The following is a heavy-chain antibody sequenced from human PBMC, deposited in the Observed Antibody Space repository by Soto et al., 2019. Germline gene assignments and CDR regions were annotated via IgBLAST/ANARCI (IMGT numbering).Heavy chain of an antibody. Sequence: GGSLRLSCAASGLTVSSYAMSWVRQAPGKGLECVSAISGSGGSTYYAASVKGRFTISRDNSKNTLYLQMNSLRAEDTAVYYCAKVYSNYAYYYGMDVWGQGTTVTVSS. J-gene: IGHJ6*02. CDR1: GLTVSSYA. V-gene: IGHV3-23*01. CDR2: ISGSGGST. D-gene: IGHD4-4*01. CDR3: AKVYSNYAYYYGMDV.